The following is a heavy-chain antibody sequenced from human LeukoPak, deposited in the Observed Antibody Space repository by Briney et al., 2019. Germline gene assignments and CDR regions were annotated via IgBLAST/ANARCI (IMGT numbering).Heavy chain of an antibody. J-gene: IGHJ6*03. D-gene: IGHD6-13*01. CDR1: GDSVSSNSAA. CDR2: TYYRSKWYN. V-gene: IGHV6-1*01. Sequence: SQTLSLTCAISGDSVSSNSAAWNWIRQSPSRGLEWLVRTYYRSKWYNDYAGSVKSRITINPDTSKNQFSLQLNSVTPEDTAVYYCAREGIAAAGLYYYYYMDVWGKGTTVTVSS. CDR3: AREGIAAAGLYYYYYMDV.